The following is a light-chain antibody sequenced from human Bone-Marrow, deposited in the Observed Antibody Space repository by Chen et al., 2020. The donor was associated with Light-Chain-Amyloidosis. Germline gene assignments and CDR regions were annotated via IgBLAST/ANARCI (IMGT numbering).Light chain of an antibody. CDR1: QSVTSY. CDR2: DTS. J-gene: IGKJ4*01. Sequence: EIVLTQSPATLSLSPGERAPLSCRASQSVTSYLAWYQQKPGQAPRLLIYDTSNRATGIPARFSGSGSGTDFTLTISSLEPEDFAVYYCQQRRNWPLTFGGGTKVEIK. CDR3: QQRRNWPLT. V-gene: IGKV3-11*01.